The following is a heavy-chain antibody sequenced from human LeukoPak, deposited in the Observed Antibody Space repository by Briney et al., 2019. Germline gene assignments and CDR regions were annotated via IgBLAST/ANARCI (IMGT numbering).Heavy chain of an antibody. Sequence: PSETLSLTCTVSGGSISSSSYYWGWIRQPPGKGREWIGSIYYSGSTYYNPSLNSRVTISVDTSKNQFSLKLSSVTAADTAVYYCARESITMIVVAFDYWGQGTLVTVSS. D-gene: IGHD3-22*01. J-gene: IGHJ4*02. V-gene: IGHV4-39*07. CDR2: IYYSGST. CDR1: GGSISSSSYY. CDR3: ARESITMIVVAFDY.